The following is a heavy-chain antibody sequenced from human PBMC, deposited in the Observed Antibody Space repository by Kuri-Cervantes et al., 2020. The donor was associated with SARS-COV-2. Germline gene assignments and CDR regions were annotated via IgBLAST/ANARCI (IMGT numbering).Heavy chain of an antibody. CDR3: ARDLQKWEQPEY. V-gene: IGHV4-38-2*02. J-gene: IGHJ4*02. Sequence: SETLSLTCAVSGYSISSGYYWGWIRQPPEKGLEWIGSVYHSGETYYNPSLNRRVSISIDASKNQFSLKLTSVTAADTAVYYCARDLQKWEQPEYWGQGALVTVSS. CDR2: VYHSGET. CDR1: GYSISSGYY. D-gene: IGHD1-26*01.